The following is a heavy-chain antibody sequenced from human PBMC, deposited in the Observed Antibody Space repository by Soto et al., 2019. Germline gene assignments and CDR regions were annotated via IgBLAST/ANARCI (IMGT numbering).Heavy chain of an antibody. CDR3: AKESMPQHYGDTLFDY. CDR1: GFSLTAIP. CDR2: FMAGGRA. D-gene: IGHD4-17*01. J-gene: IGHJ4*02. Sequence: QLLESGGGLVQPGGSLRLSCEASGFSLTAIPLSWSPQLPGKGLEWVSTFMAGGRAYYADSAKGRFTIAKDTSKNTLRLQASSLRAEDTAVYYCAKESMPQHYGDTLFDYWGQGTRVTVSS. V-gene: IGHV3-23*01.